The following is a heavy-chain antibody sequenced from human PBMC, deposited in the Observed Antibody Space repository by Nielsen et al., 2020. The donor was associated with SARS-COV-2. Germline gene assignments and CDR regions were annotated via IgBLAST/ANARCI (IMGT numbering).Heavy chain of an antibody. CDR2: ISWDGGST. J-gene: IGHJ6*02. Sequence: LTCAASGFTFDDYTMHWVRQAPGKGLEWVSLISWDGGSTYYADSVKGRFTISRDNSKNSLYLQMNSLRTEDTALYYCATSRIAAAGTAYYYYGMDVWGQGTTVTVSS. CDR1: GFTFDDYT. CDR3: ATSRIAAAGTAYYYYGMDV. D-gene: IGHD6-13*01. V-gene: IGHV3-43*01.